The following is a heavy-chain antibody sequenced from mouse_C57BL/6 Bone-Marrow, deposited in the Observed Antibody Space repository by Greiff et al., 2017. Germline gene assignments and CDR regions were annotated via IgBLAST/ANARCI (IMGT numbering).Heavy chain of an antibody. D-gene: IGHD1-1*01. J-gene: IGHJ1*03. Sequence: EVKLVESGPGLAKPSQTLSLTCSVTGYSITSDYWNWIRTFPGNKLEYMGYISYSGSTYYNPSLKRRISITRDTSKNQYYLQLNSVTTEDTATYYGARGNYGSSPYGYFDVWGTGTTVTVSS. CDR3: ARGNYGSSPYGYFDV. CDR1: GYSITSDY. CDR2: ISYSGST. V-gene: IGHV3-8*01.